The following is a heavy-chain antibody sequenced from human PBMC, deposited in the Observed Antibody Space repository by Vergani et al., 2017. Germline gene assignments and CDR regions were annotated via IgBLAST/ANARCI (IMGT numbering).Heavy chain of an antibody. CDR1: GGSISSGSYY. J-gene: IGHJ5*02. CDR3: ARGGWEQVPLGFDP. Sequence: QVQLQESGPGLVKPSQTLSLTCTVSGGSISSGSYYWSWIRQPAGKGLEWIGRIYTSGSTNYNPSLKSRVTISVDTSKNQFSLKLSSVTAADTAVYDCARGGWEQVPLGFDPWGQGTLVTVSS. CDR2: IYTSGST. D-gene: IGHD1-26*01. V-gene: IGHV4-61*02.